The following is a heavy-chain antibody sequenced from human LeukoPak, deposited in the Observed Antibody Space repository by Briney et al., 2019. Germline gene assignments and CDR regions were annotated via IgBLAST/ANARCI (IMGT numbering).Heavy chain of an antibody. CDR3: ARVGLGYCSGGSCEDI. Sequence: ASVKVSCKASGGTFSSYAISWVRQAPGQGLEWMGGIIPIFGTANYAQRFQGRVTITTDESTSTAYMELSSLRSEDTAVYYCARVGLGYCSGGSCEDIWGQGTTVTVSS. CDR1: GGTFSSYA. V-gene: IGHV1-69*05. D-gene: IGHD2-15*01. J-gene: IGHJ6*02. CDR2: IIPIFGTA.